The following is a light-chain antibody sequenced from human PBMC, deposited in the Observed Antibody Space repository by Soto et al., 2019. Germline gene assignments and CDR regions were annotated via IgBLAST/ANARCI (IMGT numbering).Light chain of an antibody. CDR2: EVS. Sequence: QSALTQPASVSGSPGQSITISCTGTSSDVGGYNYVSWYQQHPGKAPKLMIYEVSNRPSGVSNRYSGSKSANTASLAISGLQAEHAADYFCSSYGSTSTRYVFGTGTKVTVL. CDR3: SSYGSTSTRYV. V-gene: IGLV2-14*01. J-gene: IGLJ1*01. CDR1: SSDVGGYNY.